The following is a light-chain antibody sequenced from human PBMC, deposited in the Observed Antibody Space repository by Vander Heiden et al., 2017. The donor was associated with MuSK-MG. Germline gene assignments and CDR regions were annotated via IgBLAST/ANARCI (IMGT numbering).Light chain of an antibody. CDR1: DIGSKS. J-gene: IGLJ3*02. CDR3: HASDSSNDQLV. CDR2: DDA. V-gene: IGLV3-21*02. Sequence: SYVLTQPPSVSVAPGQTARITCGGDDIGSKSVHWYQQKPGQAPVLVVVDDADRPSGIPERFSGSNAGNTATPTTSMVEAGEEADYFCHASDSSNDQLVFGGGTKLTVL.